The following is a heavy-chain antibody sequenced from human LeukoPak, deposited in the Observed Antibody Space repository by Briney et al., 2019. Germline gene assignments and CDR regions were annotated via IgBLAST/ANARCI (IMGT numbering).Heavy chain of an antibody. D-gene: IGHD6-6*01. CDR1: GYNFTGNY. CDR2: INSKSGGT. V-gene: IGHV1-2*02. J-gene: IGHJ4*02. CDR3: ARSLVN. Sequence: VSVKVSCKASGYNFTGNYIHWVRQAPGQGLEWMGWINSKSGGTKYAQQFQDRITLTRDTSIRTAYMELRSLTSDDTAMYYCARSLVNWGRGTLVTVSS.